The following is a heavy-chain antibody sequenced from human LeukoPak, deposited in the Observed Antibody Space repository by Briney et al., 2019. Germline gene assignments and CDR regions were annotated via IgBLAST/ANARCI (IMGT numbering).Heavy chain of an antibody. CDR1: GGTFSSYA. V-gene: IGHV1-69*13. CDR3: ARRIENCSGGSCYAPNYYCYGMDV. Sequence: SVKVSCKASGGTFSSYAISWVRQAPGQGLEWMGGIIPIFGTANYAQKFQGRVTITADESTSTAYMELSSLRSEDTAVYYCARRIENCSGGSCYAPNYYCYGMDVWGQGTTVTVSS. J-gene: IGHJ6*02. D-gene: IGHD2-15*01. CDR2: IIPIFGTA.